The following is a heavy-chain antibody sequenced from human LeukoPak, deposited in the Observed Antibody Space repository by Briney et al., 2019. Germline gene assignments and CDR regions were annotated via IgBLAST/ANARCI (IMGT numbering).Heavy chain of an antibody. V-gene: IGHV1-46*01. CDR1: GYTFTSYY. D-gene: IGHD1-26*01. CDR2: INPSGGST. Sequence: ASVKVSCKASGYTFTSYYMHWVRQAPGQGLEWMGIINPSGGSTSYAQKFQGRVTMTRDMSTSTVYMELSSLRSEDTAVYYCARDTSLVGATGSRFDPWGQGTLVTVSS. J-gene: IGHJ5*02. CDR3: ARDTSLVGATGSRFDP.